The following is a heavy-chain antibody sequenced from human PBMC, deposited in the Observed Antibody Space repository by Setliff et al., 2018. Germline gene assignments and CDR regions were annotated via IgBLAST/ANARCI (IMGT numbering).Heavy chain of an antibody. CDR3: ARDADHYDTDENPIFDY. CDR1: GYNFAESI. D-gene: IGHD3-9*01. Sequence: ASVKVSCKASGYNFAESIVSWVRQAPGQRLEWMGYIKSYNGDTYFARNLQGRLSMTTDASSSTAYMELTSLRSDDTAMYYCARDADHYDTDENPIFDYWGQGTLVTVSS. CDR2: IKSYNGDT. V-gene: IGHV1-18*01. J-gene: IGHJ4*02.